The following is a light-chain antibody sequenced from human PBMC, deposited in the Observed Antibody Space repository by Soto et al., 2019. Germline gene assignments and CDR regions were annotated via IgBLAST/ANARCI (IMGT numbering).Light chain of an antibody. Sequence: QSVLTQPASVSGPPGQSITISCTGTSSDVGTYKYVSWYQQLPGKAPKLMIYEVSNRPSGVSNRFSGSKSGNTASLTISELQAEDEADYYCSSYTSRSTPVFGGGTKVTV. V-gene: IGLV2-14*01. CDR1: SSDVGTYKY. CDR3: SSYTSRSTPV. CDR2: EVS. J-gene: IGLJ2*01.